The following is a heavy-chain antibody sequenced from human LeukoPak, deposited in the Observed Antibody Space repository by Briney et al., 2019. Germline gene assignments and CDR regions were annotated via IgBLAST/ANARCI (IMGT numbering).Heavy chain of an antibody. D-gene: IGHD2-2*01. CDR1: EVTFSGHS. CDR2: ISHDGSKK. Sequence: GRSLRLSCAASEVTFSGHSMHWVRQAPGKGLEWVAVISHDGSKKYYTDSVKGRFTISRDNSKNALYLQMNSLRPEDTPVYHCVRDSPYCSSSTCFTVNYFDYWGQGALVSVSS. CDR3: VRDSPYCSSSTCFTVNYFDY. J-gene: IGHJ4*02. V-gene: IGHV3-30-3*01.